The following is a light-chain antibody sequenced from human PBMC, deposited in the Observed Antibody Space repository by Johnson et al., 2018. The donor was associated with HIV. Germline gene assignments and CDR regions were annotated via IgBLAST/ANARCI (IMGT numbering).Light chain of an antibody. J-gene: IGLJ1*01. CDR3: GPWDSSLSAYV. CDR1: SSNIGSNT. CDR2: DNN. Sequence: QSVLTQSPSASGTPGQRVTISCSGSSSNIGSNTVNWYQQLPGTAPNLLIYDNNKRPSGIPDRFSGSKSGTSAALGITGLQTGDEADYYCGPWDSSLSAYVCGTWGKVTVL. V-gene: IGLV1-51*01.